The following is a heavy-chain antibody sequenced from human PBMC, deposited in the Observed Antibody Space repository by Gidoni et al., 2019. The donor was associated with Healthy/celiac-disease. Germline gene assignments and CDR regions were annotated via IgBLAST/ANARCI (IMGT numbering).Heavy chain of an antibody. J-gene: IGHJ6*02. Sequence: QVQLVQSGAEVKKPGASGKVSCKASGYTFTSYGISWVRQAPGQGLEWMGWISAYNGNTNYAQKLQGRVTMTTDTSTSTAYMELRSLRSDDTAVYYCARDPSITIFGVDANGMDVWGQGTTVTVSS. CDR3: ARDPSITIFGVDANGMDV. CDR1: GYTFTSYG. CDR2: ISAYNGNT. V-gene: IGHV1-18*04. D-gene: IGHD3-3*01.